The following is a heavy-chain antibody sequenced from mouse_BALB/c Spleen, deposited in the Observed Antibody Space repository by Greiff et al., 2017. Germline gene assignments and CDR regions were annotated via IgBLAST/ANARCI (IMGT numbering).Heavy chain of an antibody. V-gene: IGHV5-6-3*01. CDR2: INSNGGST. J-gene: IGHJ4*01. CDR1: GFTFSSYG. Sequence: VMLVESGGGLVQPGGSLTLSCAASGFTFSSYGMSWVRQTPDKRLELVATINSNGGSTYYPDSVKGRFTISRDNAKNTLYLQMSSLKSEDTAMYYCARDAIYYGNRYYAMDYWGKGTSVTGSS. D-gene: IGHD2-1*01. CDR3: ARDAIYYGNRYYAMDY.